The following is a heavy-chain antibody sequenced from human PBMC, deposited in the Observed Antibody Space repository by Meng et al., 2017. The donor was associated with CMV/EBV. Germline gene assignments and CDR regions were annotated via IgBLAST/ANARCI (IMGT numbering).Heavy chain of an antibody. CDR1: GFTFSSYE. J-gene: IGHJ6*02. D-gene: IGHD6-19*01. V-gene: IGHV3-48*03. Sequence: GGSLRLSCAASGFTFSSYEMNWVRQAPGKGLEWVSYISSSGSTIYYADSVKGRFTISRDNAKNSLYLQMNSLRAEDTAVYYCARDGAVAGTLGYYYYYGMDVWGQGTTVIVSS. CDR3: ARDGAVAGTLGYYYYYGMDV. CDR2: ISSSGSTI.